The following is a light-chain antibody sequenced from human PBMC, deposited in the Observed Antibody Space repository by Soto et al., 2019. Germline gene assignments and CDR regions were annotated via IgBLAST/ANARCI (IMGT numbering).Light chain of an antibody. CDR3: QHRYNWPFT. CDR2: DAS. Sequence: EIVLTQSPATLCLSPGERATLSCRASQSVTSYLVWYQQKPGQAPRLLIYDASNRATGIPARFTGSGSGTDFTLTISSLEPEDFAVYYCQHRYNWPFTFGQGTRLEIK. CDR1: QSVTSY. J-gene: IGKJ5*01. V-gene: IGKV3-11*01.